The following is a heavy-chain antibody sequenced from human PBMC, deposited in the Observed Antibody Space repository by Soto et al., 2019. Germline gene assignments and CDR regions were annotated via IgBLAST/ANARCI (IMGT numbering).Heavy chain of an antibody. V-gene: IGHV4-34*01. CDR1: GGSFSGYY. CDR3: ARIGVITTVPSYYFDY. D-gene: IGHD3-22*01. J-gene: IGHJ4*02. Sequence: PSETLSLTCAVYGGSFSGYYWSWIRQPPGKGLEWIGEINHSGSTNYNPSLKSRVTISVDTSKNQFSLKLSSVTAADTAVYYCARIGVITTVPSYYFDYWGQGTLVTVSS. CDR2: INHSGST.